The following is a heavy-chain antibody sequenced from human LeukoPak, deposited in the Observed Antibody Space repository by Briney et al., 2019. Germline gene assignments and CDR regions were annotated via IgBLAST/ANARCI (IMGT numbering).Heavy chain of an antibody. CDR1: GGSISSYD. CDR2: IYYSGST. J-gene: IGHJ4*02. D-gene: IGHD5-24*01. Sequence: SETLSLTCTVSGGSISSYDWSWIRQPPGKGLEWIGYIYYSGSTNYNPSLKSRVTISVDTSKNQFSLKLSSVTAADTAVYYCARHRALRWLQPFDYWGQGTLVTVSS. CDR3: ARHRALRWLQPFDY. V-gene: IGHV4-59*08.